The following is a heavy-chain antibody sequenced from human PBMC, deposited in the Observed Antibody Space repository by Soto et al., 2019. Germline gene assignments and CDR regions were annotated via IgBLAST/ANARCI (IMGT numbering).Heavy chain of an antibody. CDR3: ARGGAFPGYCTNGVCYSPFDY. Sequence: SLKVSCKASGGTFSSYAISWVRQAPGQGLEWMGGIIPIFGTANYAQKFQGRVTITADESTSTAYMELSSLRSEDTAVYYCARGGAFPGYCTNGVCYSPFDYWGQGTLVTVSS. CDR2: IIPIFGTA. J-gene: IGHJ4*02. CDR1: GGTFSSYA. V-gene: IGHV1-69*13. D-gene: IGHD2-8*01.